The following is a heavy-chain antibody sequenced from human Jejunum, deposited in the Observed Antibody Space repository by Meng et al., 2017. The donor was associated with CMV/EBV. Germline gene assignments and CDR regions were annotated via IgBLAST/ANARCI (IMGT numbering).Heavy chain of an antibody. V-gene: IGHV1-2*02. J-gene: IGHJ4*02. CDR1: AFF. Sequence: AFFLHWVRPAPGQGLEWMGWLYPRSGDPTYAQKFPGRITMARDTSITTAYMELSRLTSDDTAVYYCARVGAFCSSTSCYNDLLLEYWGQGTLVPVSS. CDR3: ARVGAFCSSTSCYNDLLLEY. CDR2: LYPRSGDP. D-gene: IGHD2-2*02.